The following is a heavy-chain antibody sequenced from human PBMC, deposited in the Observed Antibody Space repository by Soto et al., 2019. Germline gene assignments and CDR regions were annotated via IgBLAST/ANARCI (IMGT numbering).Heavy chain of an antibody. CDR1: GYSFTSYW. CDR2: IYPGDSDT. Sequence: GESLKISCKGSGYSFTSYWIGWVRQMPGKGLEWMGIIYPGDSDTRYSPSFQGQVTISADKSISTAYLQWSSLKASDTAMYYCATRPNATPYYYHGMDVWGQGTTVTVSS. CDR3: ATRPNATPYYYHGMDV. J-gene: IGHJ6*02. D-gene: IGHD2-15*01. V-gene: IGHV5-51*01.